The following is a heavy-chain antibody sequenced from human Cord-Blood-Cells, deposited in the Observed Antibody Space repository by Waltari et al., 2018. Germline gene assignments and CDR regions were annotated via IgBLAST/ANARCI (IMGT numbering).Heavy chain of an antibody. Sequence: EVQLLESGGGLVQPGGSLRLSCAAPGFTFSSYAMSWVRQAPGKGLEWVSAISGSGGSTYYADSVKGRFTISRDNSKNTLYLQMNSLRAEDTAVYYCPSGYDDAFDIWGQGTMVTVSS. CDR1: GFTFSSYA. V-gene: IGHV3-23*01. J-gene: IGHJ3*02. CDR3: PSGYDDAFDI. D-gene: IGHD5-12*01. CDR2: ISGSGGST.